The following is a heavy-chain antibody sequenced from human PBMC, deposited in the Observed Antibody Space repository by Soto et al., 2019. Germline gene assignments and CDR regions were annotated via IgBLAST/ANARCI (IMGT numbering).Heavy chain of an antibody. D-gene: IGHD2-2*01. CDR3: ARDTRYYYGMDV. CDR1: GFAFSNYA. J-gene: IGHJ6*02. V-gene: IGHV3-30-3*01. Sequence: QVQLVESGGGVVQPGRSLRLSCAASGFAFSNYAMHWVRQAPGKGLEWVSVISYDGSNKYYADSVKGRFTVSRDNSKNTLYLQMNSLRAEDTAVYYCARDTRYYYGMDVWGQGTTVTVSS. CDR2: ISYDGSNK.